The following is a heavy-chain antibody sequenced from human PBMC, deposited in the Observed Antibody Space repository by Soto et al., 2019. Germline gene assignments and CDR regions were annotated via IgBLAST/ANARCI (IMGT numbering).Heavy chain of an antibody. J-gene: IGHJ6*02. D-gene: IGHD6-6*01. CDR3: ARASPFSSSSPYYYYYGMDV. V-gene: IGHV3-30-3*01. CDR2: ISYDGSKK. Sequence: QVQLVEPGGGVVQPGRSLRLSCAASGLIFSSYAMHWVRQAPGKGLEWVAVISYDGSKKYYADSVKGRFTISRHNSKNTLYLQMNSMRGEDTAVYYCARASPFSSSSPYYYYYGMDVWGQRTTVIVSS. CDR1: GLIFSSYA.